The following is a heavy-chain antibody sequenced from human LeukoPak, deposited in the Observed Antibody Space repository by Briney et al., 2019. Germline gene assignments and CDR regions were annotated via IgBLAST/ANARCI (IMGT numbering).Heavy chain of an antibody. CDR1: GGSFNGYY. CDR3: ASQVGAKADY. J-gene: IGHJ4*02. Sequence: SETLSLTCAVYGGSFNGYYWSWIRQPPGKGLEWIGEINHSGSTNYNPSLKSRVTISVDTSKNQFSLKLSSVTAADTAVYYCASQVGAKADYWGQGTLVTVSS. V-gene: IGHV4-34*01. CDR2: INHSGST. D-gene: IGHD1-26*01.